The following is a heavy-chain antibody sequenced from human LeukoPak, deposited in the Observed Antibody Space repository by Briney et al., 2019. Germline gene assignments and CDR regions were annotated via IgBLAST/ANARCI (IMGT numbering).Heavy chain of an antibody. D-gene: IGHD5-18*01. CDR3: ARGAAGYSYG. Sequence: SETLSLTCTVSGGSISSYYWSWIRQPPGKGLEWIGHIYYSGSTNYNPSLKSRVTISIDTSKNQFSLRLSSVSAADTAVYYCARGAAGYSYGWGQGTLVTVSS. J-gene: IGHJ4*02. CDR1: GGSISSYY. V-gene: IGHV4-59*01. CDR2: IYYSGST.